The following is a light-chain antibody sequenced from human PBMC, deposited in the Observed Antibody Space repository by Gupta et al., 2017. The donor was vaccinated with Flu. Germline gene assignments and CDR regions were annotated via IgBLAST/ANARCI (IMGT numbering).Light chain of an antibody. J-gene: IGLJ1*01. CDR3: CSYAGSYV. Sequence: QSALTQPRSVSGSPGQSVTISCTGTSGDVGGSNYVSWYQQHPGEAPKLMIYDINQRPSGVPARFSGSKSGITASLTISGLQAEDEADYYCCSYAGSYVFGTGTKVTVL. V-gene: IGLV2-11*01. CDR1: SGDVGGSNY. CDR2: DIN.